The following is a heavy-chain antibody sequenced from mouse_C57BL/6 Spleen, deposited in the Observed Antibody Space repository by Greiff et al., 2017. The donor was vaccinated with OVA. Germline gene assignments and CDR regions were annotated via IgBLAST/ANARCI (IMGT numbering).Heavy chain of an antibody. D-gene: IGHD2-4*01. CDR3: ARGGVYSDYEGFAY. Sequence: QVQLQQPGAELVKPGASVKMSCKASGYTFTSYWITWVKQRPGQGLEWIGDIYPGSGSTNYNEKFKSKATLTVDTSSSTAYMQLSSLTSEDSAVYYCARGGVYSDYEGFAYWGQGTLVTVSA. CDR2: IYPGSGST. J-gene: IGHJ3*01. V-gene: IGHV1-55*01. CDR1: GYTFTSYW.